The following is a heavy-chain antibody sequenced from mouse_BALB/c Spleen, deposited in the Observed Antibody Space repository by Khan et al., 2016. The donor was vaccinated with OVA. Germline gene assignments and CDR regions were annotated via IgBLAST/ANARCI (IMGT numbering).Heavy chain of an antibody. V-gene: IGHV2-9*02. D-gene: IGHD4-1*01. J-gene: IGHJ3*01. Sequence: VQLQESGPGLVAPSQTLSITCTVSGFSLSNYGVHWVRQPPGKGLEWLGVIWAGGSTNHNSALMSRLSIRKDDSKSQVCVNMDRLHTNDTARYYCARAFYNWAWLAYWGRGTLDTVSA. CDR2: IWAGGST. CDR1: GFSLSNYG. CDR3: ARAFYNWAWLAY.